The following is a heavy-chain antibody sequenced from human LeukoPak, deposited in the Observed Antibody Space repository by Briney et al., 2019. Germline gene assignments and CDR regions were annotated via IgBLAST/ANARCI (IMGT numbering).Heavy chain of an antibody. D-gene: IGHD3-10*02. CDR3: AREYYYVYMDV. CDR2: TYYSGST. J-gene: IGHJ6*03. CDR1: GGSISSSGYY. V-gene: IGHV4-39*07. Sequence: PSETLSLTCTVSGGSISSSGYYWGWIRQPPGKGLEWIGSTYYSGSTYYNPSLKSRVTISVDTSKNQFSLKLSSVTAADTAVYYCAREYYYVYMDVWGKGTTVTVSS.